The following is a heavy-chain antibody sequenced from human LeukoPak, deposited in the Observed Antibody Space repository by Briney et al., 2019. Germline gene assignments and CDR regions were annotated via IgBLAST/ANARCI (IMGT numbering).Heavy chain of an antibody. CDR1: GGSFSGYH. CDR2: INHSGST. D-gene: IGHD6-13*01. J-gene: IGHJ6*03. Sequence: SETLSLTCAAYGGSFSGYHWSWIRQPPGKGLEWIGEINHSGSTNYNPSLKSRVTISVDTSKNQFSLKLSSVTAADTAVYYCARASSIAAAGNYYYYYMDVWGKGTTVTVSS. CDR3: ARASSIAAAGNYYYYYMDV. V-gene: IGHV4-34*01.